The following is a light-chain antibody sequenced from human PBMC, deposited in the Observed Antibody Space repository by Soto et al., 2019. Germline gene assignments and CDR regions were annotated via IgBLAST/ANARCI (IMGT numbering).Light chain of an antibody. CDR3: QQYNNWPYT. J-gene: IGKJ2*01. Sequence: EIVMTQSPATLSASPGERATLSCRASQSVSSNLAWYQQKPGQAPRLLIYGASTRATGITARFSGSGSVTEFTLTISSLQSEDFAVYYCQQYNNWPYTFGQGTKLEIK. V-gene: IGKV3-15*01. CDR2: GAS. CDR1: QSVSSN.